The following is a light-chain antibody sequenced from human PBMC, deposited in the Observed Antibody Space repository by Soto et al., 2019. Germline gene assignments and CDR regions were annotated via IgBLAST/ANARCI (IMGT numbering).Light chain of an antibody. CDR1: SSDIGGYNY. J-gene: IGLJ1*01. CDR2: EVS. V-gene: IGLV2-8*01. CDR3: SSYAGSNTYV. Sequence: SVLPQPPSASGSPGQSVTISCTGTSSDIGGYNYVSWYQQHPGKAPKLMIYEVSKRPSGVPDRFSGSKSGNTASLNVSGLQAEDEADYYCSSYAGSNTYVFGTGTKVTVL.